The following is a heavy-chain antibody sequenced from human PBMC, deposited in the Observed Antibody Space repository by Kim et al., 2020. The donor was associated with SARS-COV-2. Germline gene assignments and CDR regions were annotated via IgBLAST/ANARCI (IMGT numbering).Heavy chain of an antibody. CDR2: GST. V-gene: IGHV4-4*09. Sequence: GSTNYNPSLKSRVTISVDTSKNQFSLKLSSVTAADTAVYYCAKGPRGMDVWGQGTTVTVSS. J-gene: IGHJ6*02. CDR3: AKGPRGMDV.